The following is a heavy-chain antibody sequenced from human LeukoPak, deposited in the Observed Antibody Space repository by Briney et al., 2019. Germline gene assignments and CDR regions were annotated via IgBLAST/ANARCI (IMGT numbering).Heavy chain of an antibody. CDR1: GYTFTGYY. Sequence: ASVKVSCKASGYTFTGYYMHWVRQAPGQGLEWMGWISPNSGGTNYAQKFQGRVTMTRDTSISTAYMELSRLRSDDTAVYYCARDFAETYYYDSSGYYYPFGPWGQGTLVTVSS. CDR3: ARDFAETYYYDSSGYYYPFGP. D-gene: IGHD3-22*01. V-gene: IGHV1-2*02. J-gene: IGHJ5*02. CDR2: ISPNSGGT.